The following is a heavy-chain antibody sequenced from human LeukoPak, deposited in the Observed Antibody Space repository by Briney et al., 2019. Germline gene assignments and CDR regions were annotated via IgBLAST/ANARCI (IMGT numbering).Heavy chain of an antibody. CDR1: GGSISSSSYY. J-gene: IGHJ4*02. CDR2: INHSGST. D-gene: IGHD3-10*01. Sequence: SETLSLTCTVSGGSISSSSYYWSWIRQPPGKGLEWIGEINHSGSTNYNPSLKSRVTISVDTSKNQFSLKLSSVTAADTAVYYCASSKYYYGSGSPLPYYFDYWGQGTLVTVSS. CDR3: ASSKYYYGSGSPLPYYFDY. V-gene: IGHV4-39*07.